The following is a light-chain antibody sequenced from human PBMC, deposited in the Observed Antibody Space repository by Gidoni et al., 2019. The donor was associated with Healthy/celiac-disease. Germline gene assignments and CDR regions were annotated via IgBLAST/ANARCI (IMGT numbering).Light chain of an antibody. V-gene: IGKV1-5*03. CDR3: QQYNSYSPMYT. CDR1: QSISSW. CDR2: KAS. Sequence: DIHMTQSPSTLSASVGDRVTITCRASQSISSWLAWYQQKTGKAPKLLIYKASSLESGVPSRFSGSGSGTEFTLTISSLQPDDFATYYCQQYNSYSPMYTFGQGTKLEIK. J-gene: IGKJ2*01.